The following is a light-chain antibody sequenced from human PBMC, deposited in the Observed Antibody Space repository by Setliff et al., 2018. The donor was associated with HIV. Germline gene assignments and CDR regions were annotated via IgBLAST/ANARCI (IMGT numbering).Light chain of an antibody. Sequence: QSALAQPASVSGSPGQSITISCTGSNSDIGSYNFVSWYQHHPGKAPKLMIYEVSNRPSGVSSRFSASKSGNTASLTISGLQTEDEADYYCSSYTNITTRVFGTGT. J-gene: IGLJ1*01. CDR3: SSYTNITTRV. CDR2: EVS. CDR1: NSDIGSYNF. V-gene: IGLV2-14*01.